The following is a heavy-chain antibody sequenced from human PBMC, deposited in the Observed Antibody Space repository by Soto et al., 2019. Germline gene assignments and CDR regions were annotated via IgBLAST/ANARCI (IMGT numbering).Heavy chain of an antibody. CDR3: ARERIVVVPAAKYYYYYYGMDV. D-gene: IGHD2-2*01. Sequence: VGSLRLSCAASGFTFSSYSMNWVRQAPGKGLEWVSSISSSSSYIYYADSVKGRFTISRDNAKNSLYLQMNSLRAEDTAVYYCARERIVVVPAAKYYYYYYGMDVWGQGTTVTVSS. CDR2: ISSSSSYI. CDR1: GFTFSSYS. V-gene: IGHV3-21*01. J-gene: IGHJ6*02.